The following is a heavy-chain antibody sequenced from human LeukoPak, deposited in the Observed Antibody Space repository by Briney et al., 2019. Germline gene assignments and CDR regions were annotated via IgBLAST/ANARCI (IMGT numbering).Heavy chain of an antibody. V-gene: IGHV4-61*02. CDR3: AREGYCSGGSCYSTPY. Sequence: SETLSLTCTVSGGSISRGSYYWSWIRQPAGKGLEWIGRIYTSGSTNYNPSLKSRVTISVDTSKNQFSLKLSSVTAADKAVYYCAREGYCSGGSCYSTPYWGQGTLVTVSS. CDR2: IYTSGST. D-gene: IGHD2-15*01. J-gene: IGHJ4*02. CDR1: GGSISRGSYY.